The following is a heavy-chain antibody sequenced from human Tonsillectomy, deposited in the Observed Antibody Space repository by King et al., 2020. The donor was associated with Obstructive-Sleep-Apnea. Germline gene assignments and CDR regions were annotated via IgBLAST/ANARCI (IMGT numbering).Heavy chain of an antibody. V-gene: IGHV3-48*04. J-gene: IGHJ4*02. CDR2: ISGTSTAI. CDR1: GFTFINYG. D-gene: IGHD7-27*01. CDR3: VIHSTGGS. Sequence: VQLVESGGDLVQPGGSLRLSCAASGFTFINYGMNWVRQAPGKGLEWVSYISGTSTAIYYADSVKGRFTISRNNAKNSLYLQMNSLRAEDTAVYYCVIHSTGGSWGQGTLVTVSS.